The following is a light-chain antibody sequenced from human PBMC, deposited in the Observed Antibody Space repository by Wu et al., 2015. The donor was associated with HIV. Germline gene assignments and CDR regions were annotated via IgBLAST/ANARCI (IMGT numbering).Light chain of an antibody. J-gene: IGKJ2*01. CDR1: QDISTW. V-gene: IGKV1D-12*01. CDR2: AAS. Sequence: DIQMAQSPSSVSASVGDRVSMTCRASQDISTWLAWYQQKAGKAPKLLIYAASSLQSGVPSRFTGSGSGTNFTLVISSLQPEDFATYYCQQGNSFPYTFGQGTKLDMK. CDR3: QQGNSFPYT.